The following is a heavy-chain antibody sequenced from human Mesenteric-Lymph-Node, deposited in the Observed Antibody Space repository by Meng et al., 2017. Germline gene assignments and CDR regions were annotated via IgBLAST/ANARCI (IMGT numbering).Heavy chain of an antibody. V-gene: IGHV3-23*01. CDR3: AKSGGPRWYFDL. CDR2: ISGSGGST. CDR1: GFTFSSYA. J-gene: IGHJ2*01. Sequence: GESLKISCAASGFTFSSYAMSWVRQAPGKGLEWVSAISGSGGSTYYADSVKGRFTISRDNSKNTLYLQMNSLRAEDTAVYYCAKSGGPRWYFDLWGRGTLVTVSS. D-gene: IGHD1-26*01.